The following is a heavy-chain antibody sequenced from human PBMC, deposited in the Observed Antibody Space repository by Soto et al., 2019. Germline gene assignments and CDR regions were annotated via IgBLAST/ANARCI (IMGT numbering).Heavy chain of an antibody. CDR2: IYYSGST. CDR1: GGSISSYY. D-gene: IGHD5-18*01. V-gene: IGHV4-59*08. J-gene: IGHJ5*02. Sequence: SETLSLTCTVSGGSISSYYWSWIRQPPGKGLEWIGYIYYSGSTNYNPSLKSRVTISVDTSKNQFSLKLSSVTAADTAVYYCARLVDTNLNWFDPWGQGTLVTVSS. CDR3: ARLVDTNLNWFDP.